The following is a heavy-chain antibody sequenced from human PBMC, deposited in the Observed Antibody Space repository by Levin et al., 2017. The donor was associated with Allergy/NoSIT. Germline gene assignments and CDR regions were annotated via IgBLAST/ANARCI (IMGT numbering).Heavy chain of an antibody. D-gene: IGHD3-3*01. CDR1: GFTFSSYA. Sequence: PGGSLRLSCAASGFTFSSYAMSWVRQAPGKGLEWVSAISGSGGSTYYADSVKGRFTISRDNSKNTLYLQMNSLRAEDTAVYYCATIPDGAYYDFWSGYYTGYYFDYWGQGTLVTVSS. CDR3: ATIPDGAYYDFWSGYYTGYYFDY. V-gene: IGHV3-23*01. J-gene: IGHJ4*02. CDR2: ISGSGGST.